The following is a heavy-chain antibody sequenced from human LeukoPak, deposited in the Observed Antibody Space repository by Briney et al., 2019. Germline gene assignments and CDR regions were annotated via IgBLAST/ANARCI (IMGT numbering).Heavy chain of an antibody. J-gene: IGHJ4*02. CDR3: AKSGGYGLIDY. Sequence: GSLRLSCAASGFTFSSYGMHWVRQAPGKGLEWIGNIYSSGSTYYNAALQSRVTISIDTSKNQFFLRLNSVTAADTAMYYCAKSGGYGLIDYWGQGTRVTVSS. D-gene: IGHD1-26*01. CDR1: GFTFSSYG. V-gene: IGHV4-59*04. CDR2: IYSSGST.